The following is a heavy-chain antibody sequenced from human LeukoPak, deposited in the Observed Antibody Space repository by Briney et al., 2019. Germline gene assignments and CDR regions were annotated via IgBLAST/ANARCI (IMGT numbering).Heavy chain of an antibody. V-gene: IGHV3-48*01. CDR3: ARALPSTRRTFEN. J-gene: IGHJ4*02. Sequence: PGGSLRLSCAASGFTFSSYSMNWVRQAPGKGLEWVSYISSSSTIHYADSVKGRFTISRDNAKNSLYLQINSLRAEDTAVYYCARALPSTRRTFENWGQGSLVTVSS. CDR1: GFTFSSYS. CDR2: ISSSSTI. D-gene: IGHD1-1*01.